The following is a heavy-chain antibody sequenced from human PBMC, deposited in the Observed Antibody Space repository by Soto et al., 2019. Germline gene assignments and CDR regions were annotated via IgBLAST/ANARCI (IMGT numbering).Heavy chain of an antibody. CDR2: IYYSGST. J-gene: IGHJ4*02. CDR1: GGSISSYY. V-gene: IGHV4-59*01. Sequence: SETLSLTCTVSGGSISSYYWSWIRQPPGKGLEWIGYIYYSGSTNYNPSLKSRVTISVDTSKNQFSLKLSSVTAADTAVYYCARGDSSSSPNLFDYWGQGTQVTAPQ. D-gene: IGHD6-6*01. CDR3: ARGDSSSSPNLFDY.